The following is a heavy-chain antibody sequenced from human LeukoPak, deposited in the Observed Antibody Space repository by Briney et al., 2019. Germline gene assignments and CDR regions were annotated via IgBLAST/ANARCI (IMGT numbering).Heavy chain of an antibody. CDR1: GGSISSSSYY. Sequence: SETLSLTCTVSGGSISSSSYYWGWIRQPPGKGLEWIGSIYCSGSTYYNPSLKSRVTISVDTSKNQFSLKLSSVTAADTAVYYCARRSAFEYSSSSTGFDYWGQGTLVTVSS. D-gene: IGHD6-6*01. CDR2: IYCSGST. CDR3: ARRSAFEYSSSSTGFDY. J-gene: IGHJ4*02. V-gene: IGHV4-39*01.